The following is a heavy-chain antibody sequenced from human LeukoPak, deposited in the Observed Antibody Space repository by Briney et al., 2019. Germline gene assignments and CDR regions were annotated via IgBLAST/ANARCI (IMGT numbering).Heavy chain of an antibody. D-gene: IGHD2-15*01. Sequence: SETLSLTCTVSGGSIATYYWSWIRQPPRKGLEWIGYIFYSGDTNYNPSLKIRVTMSVDTSKNQLSLNLSSVTAADTAAYYCARDCSGGRCYNGIVAGMDVWGQGTTVTVSS. CDR3: ARDCSGGRCYNGIVAGMDV. V-gene: IGHV4-59*01. CDR1: GGSIATYY. J-gene: IGHJ6*02. CDR2: IFYSGDT.